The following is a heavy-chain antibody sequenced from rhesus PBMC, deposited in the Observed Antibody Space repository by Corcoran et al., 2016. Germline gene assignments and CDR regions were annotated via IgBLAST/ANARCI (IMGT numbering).Heavy chain of an antibody. V-gene: IGHV4S7*01. Sequence: QVQLQESGPGLVKPSATLSLTCVVSGGSISGGYGWSWIRQPPGKGLGWIGHIFGSIGSTYYNPYLKSRVTVSRATSKNQFSLKLSDVTAADTARYYCARRPDSSGLDYWGQGVLVTVSS. J-gene: IGHJ4*01. CDR3: ARRPDSSGLDY. CDR2: IFGSIGST. CDR1: GGSISGGYG. D-gene: IGHD6-31*01.